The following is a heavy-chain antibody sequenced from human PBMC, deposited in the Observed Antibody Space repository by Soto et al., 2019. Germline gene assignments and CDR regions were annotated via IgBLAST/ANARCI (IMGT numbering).Heavy chain of an antibody. D-gene: IGHD3-9*01. CDR2: IWYDGSNK. V-gene: IGHV3-33*01. J-gene: IGHJ6*02. CDR1: GFTFSSYG. Sequence: QVQLVESGGGVVQPGRSLRLYCAASGFTFSSYGMPWVRQAPGKGLEWVAVIWYDGSNKYYADSVKGRFTISRDNSKNTLYLQMNSLRAEDTAVYYYARGAVDNYGIDVWGQGTTVTVSS. CDR3: ARGAVDNYGIDV.